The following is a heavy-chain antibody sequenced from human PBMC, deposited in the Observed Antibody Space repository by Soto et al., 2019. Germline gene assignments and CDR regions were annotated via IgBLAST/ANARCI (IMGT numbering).Heavy chain of an antibody. J-gene: IGHJ5*02. CDR2: IYHSGST. V-gene: IGHV4-30-2*01. Sequence: SETLSLTCAVSGGSISSGGYSWSWIRQPPGKGLEWIGYIYHSGSTYYNPSLKSRVTISVDRSKNQFSLKLSSATAADTAVYYCARSLWFGELINWFDPWCQGTLVTVSS. CDR1: GGSISSGGYS. D-gene: IGHD3-10*01. CDR3: ARSLWFGELINWFDP.